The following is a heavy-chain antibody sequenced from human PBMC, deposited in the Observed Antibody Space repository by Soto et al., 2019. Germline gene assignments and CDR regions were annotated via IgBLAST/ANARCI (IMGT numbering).Heavy chain of an antibody. CDR1: GASISDNY. Sequence: QVQLQESGPGLVKPSETLSLTCTLSGASISDNYWSWIRQPPGKGLEWIGYIFYSGSTNYNPSLVSRVTISIDTPKNQFSLRLNSVTAADTAVYYCARIDPPLMLAGFDPWGQGTLVTVSS. CDR3: ARIDPPLMLAGFDP. D-gene: IGHD2-8*01. J-gene: IGHJ5*02. V-gene: IGHV4-59*01. CDR2: IFYSGST.